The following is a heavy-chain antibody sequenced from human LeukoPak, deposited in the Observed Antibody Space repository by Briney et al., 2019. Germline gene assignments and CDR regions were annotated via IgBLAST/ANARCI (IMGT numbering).Heavy chain of an antibody. J-gene: IGHJ1*01. CDR2: IYRSGST. CDR1: GFTVSSNC. D-gene: IGHD2-2*01. Sequence: PGGSLRLSCAASGFTVSSNCMSWVRQAPGKGLEWVSVIYRSGSTYYADSVKGRFTISRDNSNNTLYLQMNSLRAEDTAVYYCARSLGFCSSSNCQEYLQHWGQGTPVTVSS. CDR3: ARSLGFCSSSNCQEYLQH. V-gene: IGHV3-53*01.